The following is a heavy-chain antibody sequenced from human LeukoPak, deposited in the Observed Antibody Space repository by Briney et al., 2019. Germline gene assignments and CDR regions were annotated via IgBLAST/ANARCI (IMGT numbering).Heavy chain of an antibody. Sequence: ASVKVSCKASGYTFTGYYMHWVRQAPGQGLEWMGWINPNSGGTNYAQKFRGRVTMTRDTSISTAYMELSRLRSDDTAVYYCARARYSSSWFGSNWGQGTLVTVSS. J-gene: IGHJ4*02. CDR1: GYTFTGYY. D-gene: IGHD6-13*01. V-gene: IGHV1-2*02. CDR2: INPNSGGT. CDR3: ARARYSSSWFGSN.